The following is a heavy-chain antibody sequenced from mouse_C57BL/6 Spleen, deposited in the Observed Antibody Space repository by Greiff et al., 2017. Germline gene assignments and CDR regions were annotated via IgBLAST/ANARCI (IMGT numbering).Heavy chain of an antibody. Sequence: QVQLQQPGAELVMPGASVKLSCKASGYTFTSYWMHWVKQRPGQGLEWIGEIDPSDSYTNYNQKFKGKSTLTVDKSSSTAYMQLSSLTSEDSAVYYCARGLYYYDYDEVAYWGQGTLVTVSA. CDR2: IDPSDSYT. D-gene: IGHD2-4*01. V-gene: IGHV1-69*01. CDR3: ARGLYYYDYDEVAY. J-gene: IGHJ3*01. CDR1: GYTFTSYW.